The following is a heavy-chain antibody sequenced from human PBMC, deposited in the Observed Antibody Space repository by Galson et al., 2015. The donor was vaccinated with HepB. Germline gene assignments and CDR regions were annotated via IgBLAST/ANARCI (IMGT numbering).Heavy chain of an antibody. CDR2: IIPILGIA. CDR3: ARDCVRFYYGSGSYTRHTPEDAFDI. D-gene: IGHD3-10*01. CDR1: GDTFSSYA. Sequence: SVKVSCKASGDTFSSYAISWVRQAPGQGLEWMGRIIPILGIANYAQKFQGRVTITADKSTSAAYMELSSLRFEDTAVYYCARDCVRFYYGSGSYTRHTPEDAFDIWGQGTMVTVSS. J-gene: IGHJ3*02. V-gene: IGHV1-69*04.